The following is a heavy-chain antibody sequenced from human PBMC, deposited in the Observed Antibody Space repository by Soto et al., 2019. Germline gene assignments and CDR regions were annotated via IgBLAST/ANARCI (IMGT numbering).Heavy chain of an antibody. V-gene: IGHV1-3*01. CDR3: ARGGSALNRGVMYYFDN. D-gene: IGHD3-10*01. Sequence: QVQLVQSGAEVKKPGASVRISCKASGYAFAAYAIQWVRQAPGQGLEWMGWINAANGNTKIAQNFQGTVSFTRDISAKPAFMDLTSLTSEDTAVYYCARGGSALNRGVMYYFDNWGQGTPVTVSS. J-gene: IGHJ4*02. CDR2: INAANGNT. CDR1: GYAFAAYA.